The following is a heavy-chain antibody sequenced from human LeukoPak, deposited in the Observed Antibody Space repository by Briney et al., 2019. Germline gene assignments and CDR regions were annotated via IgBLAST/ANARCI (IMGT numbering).Heavy chain of an antibody. D-gene: IGHD2-8*01. CDR2: IKSKTDGETT. V-gene: IGHV3-15*01. CDR1: GFTFSNAW. J-gene: IGHJ4*02. CDR3: TTGEWRPPPY. Sequence: GGSLRLSCAASGFTFSNAWMSWVRQAPGKGLEWVARIKSKTDGETTHYAAPVKGRFTISRDDSENTLYLQMNSLKTEDTAVYYCTTGEWRPPPYWGQGALVTVSS.